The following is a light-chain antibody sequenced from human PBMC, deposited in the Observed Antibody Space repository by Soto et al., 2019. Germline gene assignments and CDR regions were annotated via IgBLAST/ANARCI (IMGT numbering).Light chain of an antibody. Sequence: QSVLTQPASVSGSPGQAITISCTGTSSYVGSYNLVSWYRQHPGKAPKLMIYEVSKRPSGVSNRFSGSKSGNTASLTISGLQAEDEADYYCCSYADSSTFVFGTGTKVTV. V-gene: IGLV2-23*02. CDR3: CSYADSSTFV. J-gene: IGLJ1*01. CDR1: SSYVGSYNL. CDR2: EVS.